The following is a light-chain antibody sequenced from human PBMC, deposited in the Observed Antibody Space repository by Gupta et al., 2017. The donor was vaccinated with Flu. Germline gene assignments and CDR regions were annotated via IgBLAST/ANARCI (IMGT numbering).Light chain of an antibody. V-gene: IGKV1-5*03. Sequence: DIQMTQSPSTLSASVGDRVTITCRATQSISSRYASYQQKPGKAPKLLLYKASSLESAVPPTISSSRSARAFTLTIISMLPDDFATNYCRQDNSYRQTFGQGTKVEIK. CDR1: QSISSR. J-gene: IGKJ2*01. CDR2: KAS. CDR3: RQDNSYRQT.